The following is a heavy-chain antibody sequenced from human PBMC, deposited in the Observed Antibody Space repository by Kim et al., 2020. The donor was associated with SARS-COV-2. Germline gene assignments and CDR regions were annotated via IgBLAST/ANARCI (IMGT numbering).Heavy chain of an antibody. V-gene: IGHV7-4-1*01. CDR1: GYTFSYFS. CDR3: ARGDRGSSAFRWYLDN. D-gene: IGHD6-13*01. Sequence: ASVKVSCKTSGYTFSYFSMNWVRQAPGQGLEWMGWIDTKTGTPAYAQGFTGRFVFSLDTSLNTAYLQMSSLKAEDTAVYFCARGDRGSSAFRWYLDNWGQ. J-gene: IGHJ4*02. CDR2: IDTKTGTP.